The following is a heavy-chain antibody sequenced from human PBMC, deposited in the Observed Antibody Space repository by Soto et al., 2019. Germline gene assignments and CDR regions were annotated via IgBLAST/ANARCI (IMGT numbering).Heavy chain of an antibody. D-gene: IGHD6-19*01. CDR1: VFPFNNYA. V-gene: IGHV3-33*01. J-gene: IGHJ4*02. CDR2: IWYDGSNK. CDR3: ARDPVAGSFFDY. Sequence: GGSLRLSCAASVFPFNNYAMHWVRQAPGKGLEWVGVIWYDGSNKHYADSVKGRFTISRDNSKNTLYLQMNSLRVEDTAVYYCARDPVAGSFFDYWGQGTLVTVSS.